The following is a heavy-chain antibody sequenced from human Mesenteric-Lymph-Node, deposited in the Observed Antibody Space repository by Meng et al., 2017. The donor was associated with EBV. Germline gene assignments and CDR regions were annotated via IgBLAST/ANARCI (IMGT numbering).Heavy chain of an antibody. J-gene: IGHJ2*01. CDR1: VVSFSGYY. V-gene: IGHV4-34*01. Sequence: QVPHSDCGVRCLKLSAPLSLSCAVYVVSFSGYYGSWIRQPPGKGLEWIGEINHSGSTNYNPSLKSRVTISVDTSKNQFSLKLSSVTAADTAVYYCARGPNYWYFDLWGRGTLVTVSS. CDR2: INHSGST. CDR3: ARGPNYWYFDL.